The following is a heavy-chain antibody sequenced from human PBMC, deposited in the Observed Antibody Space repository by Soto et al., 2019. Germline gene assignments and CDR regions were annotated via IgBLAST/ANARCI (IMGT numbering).Heavy chain of an antibody. J-gene: IGHJ4*02. Sequence: GGSLRLSCAASGFTFSSYGMHWVRQAPGKGLEWVAVISYDGSNKYYADSVKGRFTISRDNSKNTLYLQMNSLRAEDTAVYYCAKGPAKGYYDSSGSLVYWGQGTLVTVSS. CDR2: ISYDGSNK. V-gene: IGHV3-30*18. CDR3: AKGPAKGYYDSSGSLVY. D-gene: IGHD3-22*01. CDR1: GFTFSSYG.